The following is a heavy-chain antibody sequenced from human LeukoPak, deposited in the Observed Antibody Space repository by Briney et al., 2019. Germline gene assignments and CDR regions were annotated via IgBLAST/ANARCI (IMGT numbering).Heavy chain of an antibody. CDR2: VYHGGSI. CDR3: ARTTVTGTRYQFDH. CDR1: DYSISSNHY. D-gene: IGHD6-19*01. V-gene: IGHV4-38-2*02. Sequence: SETLSLTCIVSDYSISSNHYWGWVRQPPGKGLEWIGHVYHGGSIYYNPSLKSRVTISLDTSKNQFSLRLSSLTAADPALYYCARTTVTGTRYQFDHWGPGTLVTVSS. J-gene: IGHJ4*02.